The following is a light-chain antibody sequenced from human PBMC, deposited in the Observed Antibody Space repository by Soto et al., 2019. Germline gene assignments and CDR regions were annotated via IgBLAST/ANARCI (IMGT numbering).Light chain of an antibody. J-gene: IGLJ2*01. CDR3: SSYAGSNNPVI. CDR2: EVS. Sequence: QSALTQPPSASGSPGQSVTISCTGTSSDVGGYNYVSWYQQHPGKAPKFLIFEVSRRPSGVPDRFAGSKSGNTASLTVSGLQVDDEDDYYCSSYAGSNNPVIFGGGTKLTVL. V-gene: IGLV2-8*01. CDR1: SSDVGGYNY.